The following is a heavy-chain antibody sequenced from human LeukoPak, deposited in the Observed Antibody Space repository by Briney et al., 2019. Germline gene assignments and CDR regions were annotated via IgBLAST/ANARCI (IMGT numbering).Heavy chain of an antibody. D-gene: IGHD3-3*01. J-gene: IGHJ4*02. CDR3: AKAQANYDFWSGYFDY. CDR1: GFTFDDYA. V-gene: IGHV3-9*01. Sequence: GGSLRLSCAASGFTFDDYAMHWVRQAPGKGLEWVSCISWNSGSIGYADSVKGRFTISRDNAKNSLYLQMNSLRAEDTALYYCAKAQANYDFWSGYFDYWGQGTLVTVSS. CDR2: ISWNSGSI.